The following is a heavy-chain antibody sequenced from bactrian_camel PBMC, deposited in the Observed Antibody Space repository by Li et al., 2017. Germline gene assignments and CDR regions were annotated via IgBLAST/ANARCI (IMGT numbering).Heavy chain of an antibody. CDR3: AGAQKWSGSWCPEIDHTY. D-gene: IGHD2*01. Sequence: HVQLVESGGGSVQAGGSLRLSCLVSGDTYRRDCMGWFRQAPGKEREAVAHIWSDSGMTYYSDSVKGRFTISLDNAKNTLFLQMSSLTPDDAATYVCAGAQKWSGSWCPEIDHTYWGQGTQVTVSS. CDR1: GDTYRRDC. J-gene: IGHJ4*01. V-gene: IGHV3-2*01. CDR2: IWSDSGMT.